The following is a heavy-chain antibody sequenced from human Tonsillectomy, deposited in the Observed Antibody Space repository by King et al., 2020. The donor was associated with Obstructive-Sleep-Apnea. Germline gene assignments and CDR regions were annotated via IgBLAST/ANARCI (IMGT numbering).Heavy chain of an antibody. D-gene: IGHD1-26*01. Sequence: VKLVESGGGLVQPGGSLRLSCAASGFTFSSNDMYWVGQATRKGLEWVSTIGTAGDTYYAGSVKGRFHVSRDTAENSLYLQMNSLRAGDTAVYYCARASVVGATRGSLDYWGQGTLVTVSS. CDR3: ARASVVGATRGSLDY. V-gene: IGHV3-13*01. CDR1: GFTFSSND. J-gene: IGHJ4*02. CDR2: IGTAGDT.